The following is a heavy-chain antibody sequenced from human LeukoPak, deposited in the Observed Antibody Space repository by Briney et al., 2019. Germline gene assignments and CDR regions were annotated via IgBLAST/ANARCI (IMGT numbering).Heavy chain of an antibody. CDR2: IYPGDSDT. Sequence: GESLKISCKGSGYSFTSYWIGWVRQMPGKGLEWTGIIYPGDSDTRYSPSFQGQVTISADKSISTAYLQWSSLKASDTAMYYCARHHRAYYYYDSSGYYNYWGQGTLVTVSS. CDR1: GYSFTSYW. D-gene: IGHD3-22*01. V-gene: IGHV5-51*01. J-gene: IGHJ4*02. CDR3: ARHHRAYYYYDSSGYYNY.